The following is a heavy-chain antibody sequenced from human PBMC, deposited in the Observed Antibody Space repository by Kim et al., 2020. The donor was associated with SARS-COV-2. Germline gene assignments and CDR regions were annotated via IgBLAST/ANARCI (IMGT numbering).Heavy chain of an antibody. D-gene: IGHD3-22*01. J-gene: IGHJ2*01. Sequence: SETLSLTCAVYGGSFSGYYWSWIRQAPGKGLEWVGEITHRGSTNYHSSLKSRVTMSVDTSKNQLSLNQRSVTAADAAVTYCERGPVARGYSDHWG. CDR1: GGSFSGYY. CDR2: ITHRGST. V-gene: IGHV4-34*01. CDR3: ERGPVARGYSDH.